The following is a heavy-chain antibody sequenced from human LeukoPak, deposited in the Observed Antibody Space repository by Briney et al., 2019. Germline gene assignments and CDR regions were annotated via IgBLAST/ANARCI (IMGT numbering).Heavy chain of an antibody. D-gene: IGHD6-13*01. V-gene: IGHV1-2*02. CDR2: INPKSGDT. CDR1: GYTFNGYY. Sequence: ASVTVSCKASGYTFNGYYIHWVRQAPGQGLEWMGWINPKSGDTNYAQKFQGRVTMTRDTSISTVYMELSSLRSDDSAVYYCARDHRGYYYYMAVWGKGTTVTVSS. J-gene: IGHJ6*03. CDR3: ARDHRGYYYYMAV.